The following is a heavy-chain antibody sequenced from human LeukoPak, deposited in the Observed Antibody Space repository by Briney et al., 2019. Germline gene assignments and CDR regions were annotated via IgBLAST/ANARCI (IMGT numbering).Heavy chain of an antibody. CDR2: INSDGSGT. Sequence: GSLRLSCAASGFTFSSYWMYWVRQAPGKGLVWVSRINSDGSGTSYADSVKGRFTISRDNAKNTMYLQMNSLRAEDTAVYYCARGYYGSGSPYWGQGTLVTVSS. CDR3: ARGYYGSGSPY. V-gene: IGHV3-74*01. CDR1: GFTFSSYW. J-gene: IGHJ4*02. D-gene: IGHD3-10*01.